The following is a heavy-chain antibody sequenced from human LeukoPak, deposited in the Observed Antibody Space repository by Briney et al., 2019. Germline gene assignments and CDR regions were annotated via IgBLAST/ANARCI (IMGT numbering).Heavy chain of an antibody. V-gene: IGHV3-21*01. J-gene: IGHJ3*02. Sequence: AGGSLRLSCAASGFTFSSYSMNWVPHAPGKGLEWVSSISSSSSYIYYADSVKGRFTISRDNAKNSLYLQMNSLRAEDTAVYYCAAVGANPHYDALDIWGQGTMVTVSS. CDR2: ISSSSSYI. CDR1: GFTFSSYS. D-gene: IGHD2-15*01. CDR3: AAVGANPHYDALDI.